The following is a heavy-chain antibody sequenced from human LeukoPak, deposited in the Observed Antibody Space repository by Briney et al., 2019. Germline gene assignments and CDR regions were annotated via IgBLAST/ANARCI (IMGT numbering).Heavy chain of an antibody. Sequence: PGGSLRLSCAVSGFTFSSYAMHWVRQAPGKGLEWVALISYDGGNKYYADSVKGRFTVSRDNSENTLYLQMNSLRAEDTAVYYCAKGVKHIVVLTAQHYFDYWGQGTLVTVSS. J-gene: IGHJ4*02. CDR3: AKGVKHIVVLTAQHYFDY. CDR2: ISYDGGNK. D-gene: IGHD2-21*02. V-gene: IGHV3-30*18. CDR1: GFTFSSYA.